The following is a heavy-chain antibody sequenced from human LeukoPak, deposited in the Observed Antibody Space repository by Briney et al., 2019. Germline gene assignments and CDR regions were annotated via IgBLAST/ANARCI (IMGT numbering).Heavy chain of an antibody. Sequence: GASVKVSCKASGYTFTSYAMHWVRQAPGQRLEWMGWINAGNGNTKYSQKFQGRVTITRDTSASTAYMELSSLRSEDTAVYYCARGRFGGNSDWFDPGAREPWSPSPQ. CDR3: ARGRFGGNSDWFDP. CDR2: INAGNGNT. J-gene: IGHJ5*02. V-gene: IGHV1-3*01. CDR1: GYTFTSYA. D-gene: IGHD4-23*01.